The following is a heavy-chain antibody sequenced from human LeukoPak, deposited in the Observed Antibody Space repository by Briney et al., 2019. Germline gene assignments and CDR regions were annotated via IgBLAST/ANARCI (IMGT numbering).Heavy chain of an antibody. V-gene: IGHV1-2*02. D-gene: IGHD3-10*01. CDR2: INPNSGGT. J-gene: IGHJ6*03. CDR3: ARGILLWFGELFPHYYMDV. Sequence: ASVKVSCKASGYTFTGYYMHWVRQAPGQGLEWMGWINPNSGGTNYAQKFQGRVTMTRDTSISTAYMELSRLRSDDTAVYYCARGILLWFGELFPHYYMDVWGKGTTVTISS. CDR1: GYTFTGYY.